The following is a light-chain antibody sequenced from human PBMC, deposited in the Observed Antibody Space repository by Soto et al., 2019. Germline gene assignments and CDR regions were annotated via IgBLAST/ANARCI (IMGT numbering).Light chain of an antibody. CDR1: SSDVGGYNY. V-gene: IGLV2-14*01. J-gene: IGLJ1*01. CDR2: EVS. CDR3: SSYTSSTTYV. Sequence: QSVLTQPASVSGSPGQSITISCTGTSSDVGGYNYVSWYQQHPGKAPKPMIYEVSNRPSGVSNRFSGSKSGNTASLTISGFQAEDEADYYCSSYTSSTTYVFGTGTKLTVL.